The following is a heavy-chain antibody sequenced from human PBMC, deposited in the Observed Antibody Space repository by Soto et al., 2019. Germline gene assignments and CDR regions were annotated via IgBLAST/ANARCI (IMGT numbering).Heavy chain of an antibody. CDR3: ARTFPRDQLYYYFYMDV. J-gene: IGHJ6*03. D-gene: IGHD2-2*01. V-gene: IGHV3-21*01. CDR2: ISRGSTSI. Sequence: EVQLVESGGGLVKSGGSLRLSCAVSGFTFSSYNMNWVRQAPGKGLEWVSCISRGSTSIYYADSVRGRFTISRDNAKNSLYLKMDSLRAEDTAVYYCARTFPRDQLYYYFYMDVWGKGTTVTVSS. CDR1: GFTFSSYN.